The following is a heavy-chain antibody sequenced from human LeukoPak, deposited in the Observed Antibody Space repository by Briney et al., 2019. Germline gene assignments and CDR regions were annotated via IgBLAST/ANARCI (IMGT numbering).Heavy chain of an antibody. V-gene: IGHV1-69*02. J-gene: IGHJ4*02. CDR2: IIPILGIA. Sequence: SVKVSCXASGGTFSSYTISWVRQAPGQGLEWMGRIIPILGIANYAQKFQDRVTITADKSTSTAYMELSSLRSEDTAVYYCARAPGISQAADYWGQRTLVTVSS. D-gene: IGHD2-15*01. CDR3: ARAPGISQAADY. CDR1: GGTFSSYT.